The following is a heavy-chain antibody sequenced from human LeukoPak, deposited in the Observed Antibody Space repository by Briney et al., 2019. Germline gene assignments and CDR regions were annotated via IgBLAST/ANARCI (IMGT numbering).Heavy chain of an antibody. CDR2: LSDSGAST. CDR3: AKFGGGGAFDI. J-gene: IGHJ3*02. V-gene: IGHV3-23*01. Sequence: GGSLRLSCAASGFTFSSYAMSWVRQAPGKGLEWVSALSDSGASTYYGDSVKGRFTISRDNSKNTVYLQMNSLRAEDTAIYYCAKFGGGGAFDIWGQGTMVTVSS. CDR1: GFTFSSYA. D-gene: IGHD2-15*01.